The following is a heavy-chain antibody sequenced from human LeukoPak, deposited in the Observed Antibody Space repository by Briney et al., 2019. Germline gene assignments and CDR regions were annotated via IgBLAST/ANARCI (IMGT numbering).Heavy chain of an antibody. CDR3: IKDKKGYSSSSLFYYCYYMDV. J-gene: IGHJ6*03. CDR2: IKSKTDGGTT. D-gene: IGHD6-6*01. Sequence: GGSLRLSCAASGFTFSNSWMIWVRQAPGKGLEWVGRIKSKTDGGTTDYAAPVKGRFTISRDDSKNTLYLQMNSLKTEDTAVYYCIKDKKGYSSSSLFYYCYYMDVWGKGTTVTVSS. CDR1: GFTFSNSW. V-gene: IGHV3-15*01.